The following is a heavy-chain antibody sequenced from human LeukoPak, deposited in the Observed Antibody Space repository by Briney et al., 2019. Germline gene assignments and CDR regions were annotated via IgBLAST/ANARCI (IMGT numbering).Heavy chain of an antibody. Sequence: SETLSLTCAVYGGSFSGYYWSWIRQPPGKGLEWIGEINHSGSTNYNPSLKSRVTISVDMSKNQFSLKLSSVTAADTAVYYCARDIVVVPAAMSFDYWGQGTLVTVSS. D-gene: IGHD2-2*01. CDR1: GGSFSGYY. J-gene: IGHJ4*02. CDR2: INHSGST. CDR3: ARDIVVVPAAMSFDY. V-gene: IGHV4-34*01.